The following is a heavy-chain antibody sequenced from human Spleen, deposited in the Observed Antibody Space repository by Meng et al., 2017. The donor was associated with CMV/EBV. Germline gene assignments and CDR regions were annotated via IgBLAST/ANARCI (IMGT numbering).Heavy chain of an antibody. CDR2: ISSSSSYI. V-gene: IGHV3-21*01. J-gene: IGHJ6*02. CDR1: GFTFSSYS. D-gene: IGHD6-13*01. CDR3: AKDRVYSSEYSGLGV. Sequence: GGSLRLSCAASGFTFSSYSMNWVRQAPGKGLEWVSSISSSSSYIYYADSVKGRFTISRDNAKNSLYLQMNSLRAEDTAVYYCAKDRVYSSEYSGLGVWGQGTTVTVSS.